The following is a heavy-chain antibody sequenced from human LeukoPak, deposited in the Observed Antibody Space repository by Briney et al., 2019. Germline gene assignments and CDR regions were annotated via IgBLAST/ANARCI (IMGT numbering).Heavy chain of an antibody. V-gene: IGHV1-69*13. J-gene: IGHJ4*02. CDR2: IIPIFGTE. CDR3: ARESSLTVRGVIMNYFDY. CDR1: GGTFGSYA. D-gene: IGHD3-10*01. Sequence: ASVKVSCKASGGTFGSYAISWVRQAPGQGLEWMGGIIPIFGTENYAQKFQGRVTITADESTSTAYMELSSLRSEDTAVYYCARESSLTVRGVIMNYFDYWGQGTLVTVSS.